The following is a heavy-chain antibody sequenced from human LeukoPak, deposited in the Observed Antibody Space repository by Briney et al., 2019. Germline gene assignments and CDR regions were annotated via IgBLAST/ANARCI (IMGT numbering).Heavy chain of an antibody. CDR1: GGSISGYY. V-gene: IGHV4-59*01. D-gene: IGHD5-18*01. CDR3: ARGFGYCSH. Sequence: SETLSLTCTVSGGSISGYYWTWIRQPPGKGLEWIGYIYYSGGTNYNPSLKSRVTISVDTSKNQFSLKLSSVTAADTAVYYCARGFGYCSHWGQGTLVTVSS. J-gene: IGHJ4*02. CDR2: IYYSGGT.